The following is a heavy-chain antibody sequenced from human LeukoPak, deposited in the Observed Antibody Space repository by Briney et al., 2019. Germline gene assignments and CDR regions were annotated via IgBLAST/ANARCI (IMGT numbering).Heavy chain of an antibody. V-gene: IGHV3-48*03. CDR1: GFTFSSYE. CDR3: ARGGRAQLAVAGTHNIDY. D-gene: IGHD6-19*01. J-gene: IGHJ4*02. Sequence: QPGGSLRLSCAASGFTFSSYEMNWVRQAPAKGLEWVSYISSSGSTIYYADSVKGRFTISRDNAKNSLYLQMNSLRAEDTAVYYCARGGRAQLAVAGTHNIDYWGQGTLVTVSS. CDR2: ISSSGSTI.